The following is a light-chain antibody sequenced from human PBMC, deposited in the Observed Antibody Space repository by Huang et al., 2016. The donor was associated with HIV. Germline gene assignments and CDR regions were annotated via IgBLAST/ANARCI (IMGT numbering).Light chain of an antibody. CDR3: QQFDNVPYS. CDR2: VAT. V-gene: IGKV1-33*01. J-gene: IGKJ2*03. Sequence: DIQMTQSPSSLSASIGYRVTITCQASQDISKYLNWYQQKPGKAPKLLLYVATNSEAGVPSRFSGSGSVTDFTLTISRLQPEDFATYYCQQFDNVPYSFGQGTRLEIK. CDR1: QDISKY.